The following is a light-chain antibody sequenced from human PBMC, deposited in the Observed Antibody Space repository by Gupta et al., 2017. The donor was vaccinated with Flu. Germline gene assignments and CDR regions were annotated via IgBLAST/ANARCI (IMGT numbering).Light chain of an antibody. J-gene: IGKJ1*01. CDR1: QGLVFSDGNTY. V-gene: IGKV2-30*01. CDR2: LVS. Sequence: DVVMTQSPLSLSVTLGQPASISCRFSQGLVFSDGNTYLHWFQQRPGQTPRRLIHLVSYRDSGVPDRFSGSGSGTDFTLKISRVEAEDVGIYFCMQGAHWPWTFGQGTKVEVK. CDR3: MQGAHWPWT.